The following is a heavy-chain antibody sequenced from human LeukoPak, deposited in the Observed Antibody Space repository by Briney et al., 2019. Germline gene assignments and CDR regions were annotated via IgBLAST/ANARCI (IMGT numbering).Heavy chain of an antibody. V-gene: IGHV4-38-2*02. D-gene: IGHD5-12*01. CDR1: GYSITRGYY. CDR3: ARGENPLNTDIAIIDY. CDR2: INYSGST. Sequence: TSSETLSLTCTVSGYSITRGYYWGWIRQAPWKGLEWIGSINYSGSTYYNPSLRSRVTISVDTSMNQFSLKLTSVTAADTAAYYCARGENPLNTDIAIIDYWGQGTLVTVSS. J-gene: IGHJ4*02.